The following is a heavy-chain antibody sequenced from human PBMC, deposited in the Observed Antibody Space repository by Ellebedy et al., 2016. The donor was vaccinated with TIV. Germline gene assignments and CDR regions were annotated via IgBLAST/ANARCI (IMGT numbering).Heavy chain of an antibody. CDR2: INPSVGST. V-gene: IGHV1-46*01. D-gene: IGHD1-26*01. CDR3: ARGDHSGSYFQH. CDR1: GYTFTRYY. J-gene: IGHJ1*01. Sequence: ASVKVSCXASGYTFTRYYMNWVRQAPGQGLEWMGRINPSVGSTVYAQKFQGRVTMTRDTSTSTVYMELRSLRSDDTAVYYCARGDHSGSYFQHWGQGTLVTVSS.